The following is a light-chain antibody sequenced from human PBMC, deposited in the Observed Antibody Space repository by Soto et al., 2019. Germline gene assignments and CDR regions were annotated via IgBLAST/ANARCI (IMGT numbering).Light chain of an antibody. CDR3: QQDGRSPPPSSIT. Sequence: EIVLTQSPGTLSLSPGERATLSCRASQSVSSSYLAWYQQKPGQAPRLLIYGASSRATGIPDRFSGSGSGTDFPLTISRLEPEDFAFYYCQQDGRSPPPSSITSGQGTLLEIK. J-gene: IGKJ5*01. CDR2: GAS. CDR1: QSVSSSY. V-gene: IGKV3-20*01.